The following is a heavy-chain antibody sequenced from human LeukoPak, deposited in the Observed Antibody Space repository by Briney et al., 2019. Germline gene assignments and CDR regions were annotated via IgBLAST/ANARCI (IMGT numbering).Heavy chain of an antibody. J-gene: IGHJ3*02. Sequence: GGSLRLSCAASGFTFSSYGMHWVRQAPGKGLEWVAFIRYDGSNKYYADSVKGRFTISRNNAKNSLNLQVNSLRAEDTAVYYCARGRVGQWLVDAFDIWGQGTMVTVSS. CDR3: ARGRVGQWLVDAFDI. CDR2: IRYDGSNK. V-gene: IGHV3-30*02. D-gene: IGHD6-19*01. CDR1: GFTFSSYG.